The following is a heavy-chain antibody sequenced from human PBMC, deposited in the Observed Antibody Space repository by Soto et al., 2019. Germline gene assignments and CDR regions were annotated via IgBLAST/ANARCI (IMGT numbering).Heavy chain of an antibody. V-gene: IGHV5-51*01. J-gene: IGHJ6*02. D-gene: IGHD5-12*01. CDR3: ARYALGDCGYANPKSPGYYYGMDV. Sequence: PGESLKISCKGSGYGFTSYWIGWVRQMPGKGLEKMGIIYPGDSDTRYSPYFQGQVTISADKSISTAYLQWSSLKASDTAMYYCARYALGDCGYANPKSPGYYYGMDVWGQGTTVTVSS. CDR1: GYGFTSYW. CDR2: IYPGDSDT.